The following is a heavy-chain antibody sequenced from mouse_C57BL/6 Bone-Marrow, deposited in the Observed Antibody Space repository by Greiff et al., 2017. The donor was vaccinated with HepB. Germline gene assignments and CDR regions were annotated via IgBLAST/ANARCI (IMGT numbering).Heavy chain of an antibody. D-gene: IGHD1-1*01. Sequence: EVKLMESGGDLVTPGGSLQLSCAASGFTFSSYGMSWVRQTPDKRLAWVATISSGGSYTSYPDSVKGRFTISRDNAKPTLYLHMSSLKSEDTAMYYSARQVQYEGSKWFANWGKGTLVTVSA. J-gene: IGHJ3*01. V-gene: IGHV5-6*01. CDR2: ISSGGSYT. CDR1: GFTFSSYG. CDR3: ARQVQYEGSKWFAN.